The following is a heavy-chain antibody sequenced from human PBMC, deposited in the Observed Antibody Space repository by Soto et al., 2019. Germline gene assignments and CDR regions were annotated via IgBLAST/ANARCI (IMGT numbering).Heavy chain of an antibody. D-gene: IGHD5-18*01. Sequence: SETLSLTCAVYGGSFGGYYWSWIRQPPGKGLEWIGEINHSGSTNYNPSLKSRVTISVDTSKNQFSLKLSSVTAADTAVYYCARGLRIQLWLPYYYYGMDVWGQGTTVTSP. J-gene: IGHJ6*02. CDR1: GGSFGGYY. V-gene: IGHV4-34*01. CDR2: INHSGST. CDR3: ARGLRIQLWLPYYYYGMDV.